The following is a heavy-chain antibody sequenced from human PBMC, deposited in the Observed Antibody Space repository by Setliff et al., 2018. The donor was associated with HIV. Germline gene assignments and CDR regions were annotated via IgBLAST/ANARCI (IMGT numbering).Heavy chain of an antibody. D-gene: IGHD3-22*01. V-gene: IGHV3-30*02. CDR1: GFTFSSYG. Sequence: PGGSLRLSCAAPGFTFSSYGMHWVRQAPGKGLEWVAFIRYDGSNKYYADSVKGRFTISRDNSKNTLYLQMNSLRAEDTAVYYCAKIQNPQGYYYDSSGYYPHPGSPDYWGQGTLVTVSS. CDR3: AKIQNPQGYYYDSSGYYPHPGSPDY. J-gene: IGHJ4*02. CDR2: IRYDGSNK.